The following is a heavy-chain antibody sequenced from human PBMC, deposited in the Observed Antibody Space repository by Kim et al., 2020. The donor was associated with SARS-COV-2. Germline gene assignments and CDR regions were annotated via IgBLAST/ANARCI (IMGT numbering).Heavy chain of an antibody. Sequence: SETLSLTCTVSGGSISSYYWSWIRQPPGKGLEWIGYIYYSGSTNYNPSLKSRVTISVDTSKNQFSLKLSSVTAADTAVYYCASYYYDSSGPKADYYYYM. CDR3: ASYYYDSSGPKADYYYYM. CDR2: IYYSGST. V-gene: IGHV4-59*01. J-gene: IGHJ6*03. D-gene: IGHD3-22*01. CDR1: GGSISSYY.